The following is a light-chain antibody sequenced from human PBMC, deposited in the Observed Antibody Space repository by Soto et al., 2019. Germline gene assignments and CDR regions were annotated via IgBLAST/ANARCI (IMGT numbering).Light chain of an antibody. V-gene: IGKV3-20*01. J-gene: IGKJ2*01. CDR1: QSVSSSY. CDR3: QQYGSSPMYT. Sequence: EIVLTQSPGTLSLSPGERATLSCRASQSVSSSYLAWYQQKPGQAPRLLIYGASSRATGIPDRFSRSWSGTVFTLTISRLEPEYFAVYYCQQYGSSPMYTFGQGTKLEIK. CDR2: GAS.